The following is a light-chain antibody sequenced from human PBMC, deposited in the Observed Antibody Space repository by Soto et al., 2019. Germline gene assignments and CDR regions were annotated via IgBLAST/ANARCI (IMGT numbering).Light chain of an antibody. V-gene: IGLV1-40*01. CDR2: GDN. J-gene: IGLJ1*01. CDR3: QSYDSSLTTFV. Sequence: QSVLTQPPSVSGAAGQRVAISCTGSSSHIGAEYDVHWYQQLPGTAPKRLIYGDNNRPSGVPDRFSGSKSGTSASLAITGLQPEDEADYYCQSYDSSLTTFVFGTGTKVTVL. CDR1: SSHIGAEYD.